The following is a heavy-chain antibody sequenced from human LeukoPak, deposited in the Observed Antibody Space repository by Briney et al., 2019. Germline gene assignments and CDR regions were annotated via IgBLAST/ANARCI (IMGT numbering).Heavy chain of an antibody. D-gene: IGHD6-25*01. CDR2: IYTSGST. J-gene: IGHJ5*02. CDR3: ARHILYSSGGGNWFDP. CDR1: GGSISSYY. V-gene: IGHV4-4*07. Sequence: SETLSLTCTVSGGSISSYYWSWIRQPAGKGLEWIGRIYTSGSTNYNPSLKSRVTMSVDTSKNQFSLKLSSVTAADTAVYYCARHILYSSGGGNWFDPWGQGTLVTVSS.